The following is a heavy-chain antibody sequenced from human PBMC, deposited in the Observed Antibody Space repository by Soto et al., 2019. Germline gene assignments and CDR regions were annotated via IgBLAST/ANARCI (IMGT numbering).Heavy chain of an antibody. J-gene: IGHJ5*02. V-gene: IGHV4-39*01. Sequence: PSETLSLTCSVSGGSINSSSYFWGWVRQPPGKGLEWIGGIYYSGSTYYNPSLRSRVTISVDTSKNQFSLKLSSVTAADTAVFYCARHYSSGSRNRFDPWGQGTLVTVSS. D-gene: IGHD6-19*01. CDR1: GGSINSSSYF. CDR2: IYYSGST. CDR3: ARHYSSGSRNRFDP.